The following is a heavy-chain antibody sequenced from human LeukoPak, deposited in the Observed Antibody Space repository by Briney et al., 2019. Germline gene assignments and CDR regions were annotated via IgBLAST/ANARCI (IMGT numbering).Heavy chain of an antibody. J-gene: IGHJ4*02. D-gene: IGHD2-2*01. Sequence: SQTLSLTCTVSGGSISSYSWSWIRQPARKGLEWIGRIYTSGSTNYNPSLKSRVTMSVDTSKNQFSLKLSSVTAADTAVYYCARGYCSSTSCYFYFDYWGQGTLVTVSS. CDR2: IYTSGST. V-gene: IGHV4-4*07. CDR1: GGSISSYS. CDR3: ARGYCSSTSCYFYFDY.